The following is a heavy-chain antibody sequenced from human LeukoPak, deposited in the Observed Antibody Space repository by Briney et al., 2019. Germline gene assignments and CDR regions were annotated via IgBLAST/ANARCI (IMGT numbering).Heavy chain of an antibody. V-gene: IGHV1-2*02. J-gene: IGHJ5*02. D-gene: IGHD3-10*01. Sequence: ASVKVSCKASGYIFTGYYMHWVRQSPGQGLEWMGWINPNSGDTNYAQKFQGRVTMTRDTSISTAYMELSRLRSDDTAVYYCAREKYYYGSDNWFDRWGQGTLVTVSS. CDR1: GYIFTGYY. CDR2: INPNSGDT. CDR3: AREKYYYGSDNWFDR.